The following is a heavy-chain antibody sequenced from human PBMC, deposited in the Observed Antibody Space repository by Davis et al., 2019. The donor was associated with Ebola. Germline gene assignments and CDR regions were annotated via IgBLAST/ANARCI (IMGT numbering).Heavy chain of an antibody. CDR2: IRSKAYGGTT. CDR3: TAEGYSGYGWGDY. CDR1: GFTFGDYA. Sequence: PGGSLRLSCTASGFTFGDYAMSWVRQAPGKGLEWVGFIRSKAYGGTTEYAASVKGRFTISRDDSKSIAYLQMNSLKTEDTAVYYCTAEGYSGYGWGDYWGQGTLVTVSS. J-gene: IGHJ4*02. D-gene: IGHD5-12*01. V-gene: IGHV3-49*04.